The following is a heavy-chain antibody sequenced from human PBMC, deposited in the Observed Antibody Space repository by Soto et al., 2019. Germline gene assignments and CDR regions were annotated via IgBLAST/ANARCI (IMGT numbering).Heavy chain of an antibody. CDR2: ISAHNGNT. CDR3: AREKYGNY. J-gene: IGHJ4*02. Sequence: QVHLVQSGAEVKKPGASVKVSCKGSGYGFTTYGITWVRQAPGQGLEWMAWISAHNGNTNYAQKLQGRVTVTRDTYTSTAYMQMGSMGSKHTAVYYCAREKYGNYWGQGDLVAISS. D-gene: IGHD2-2*01. CDR1: GYGFTTYG. V-gene: IGHV1-18*01.